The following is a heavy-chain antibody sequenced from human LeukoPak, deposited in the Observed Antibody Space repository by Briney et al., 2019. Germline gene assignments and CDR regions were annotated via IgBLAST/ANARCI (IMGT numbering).Heavy chain of an antibody. CDR3: ARVHIVTGTYFDS. D-gene: IGHD3-10*01. CDR2: IYSSYFT. CDR1: GDSMSGYS. Sequence: PSETLSLTCTVSGDSMSGYSWSWLRQPAGKELEWIGRIYSSYFTEYNLSLDGRVTMSIDTSKNQFSLLLDSVTAADTAVYYCARVHIVTGTYFDSWGQGALVTVSS. J-gene: IGHJ4*02. V-gene: IGHV4-4*07.